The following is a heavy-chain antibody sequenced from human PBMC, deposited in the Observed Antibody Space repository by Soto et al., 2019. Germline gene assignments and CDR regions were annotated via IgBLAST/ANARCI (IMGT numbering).Heavy chain of an antibody. CDR1: CGSISSGGYY. V-gene: IGHV4-31*03. CDR2: IYYSGST. J-gene: IGHJ4*02. D-gene: IGHD3-10*01. CDR3: ARGGLLWFGELLAPPYYFDY. Sequence: SETLSLTCTVSCGSISSGGYYWSWIRQHPGKGLEWIGYIYYSGSTYYNPSLKSRVTISVDTSKNQFSLKLSSVTAADTAVYYCARGGLLWFGELLAPPYYFDYWGQGTLVTVSS.